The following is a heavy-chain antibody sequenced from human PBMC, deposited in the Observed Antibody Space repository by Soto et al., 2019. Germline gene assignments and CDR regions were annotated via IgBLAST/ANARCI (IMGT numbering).Heavy chain of an antibody. J-gene: IGHJ4*02. CDR1: GASISSTSSGDW. D-gene: IGHD1-26*01. V-gene: IGHV4-4*02. Sequence: QVQLQESGPGLVKPSGTLSLTCTVSGASISSTSSGDWWSWVRQPPGKGLEWIGEIHHSGSTNYNPSLEIRVTMPVDKSKNQLSLRLSSLTAADTAVSSCAKMVGATRVDYWGQGTLVTVSS. CDR2: IHHSGST. CDR3: AKMVGATRVDY.